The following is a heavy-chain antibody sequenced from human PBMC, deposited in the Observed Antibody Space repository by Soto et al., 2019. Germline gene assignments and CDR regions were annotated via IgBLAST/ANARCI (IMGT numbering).Heavy chain of an antibody. CDR3: ARDKAWYYDFWSGPPFGLSLDV. D-gene: IGHD3-3*01. J-gene: IGHJ6*02. CDR1: GFTFSSYA. V-gene: IGHV3-30-3*01. Sequence: GGSLRLSCAASGFTFSSYAMHWVRQAPGKGLEWVAVISYDGSNKYYADSVKGRFTISRDNSKNKLYLQMNSLRAEDTAVYYCARDKAWYYDFWSGPPFGLSLDVWAKGPRSPSP. CDR2: ISYDGSNK.